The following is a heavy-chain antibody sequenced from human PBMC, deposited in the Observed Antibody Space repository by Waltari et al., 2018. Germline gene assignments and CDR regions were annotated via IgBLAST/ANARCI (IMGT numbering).Heavy chain of an antibody. Sequence: QVQLVESGGGVVQPGRSLRLSCAASGFTFSSYAMHWVRQAPGKGLELVAVISYDGSNKYYADSVKGRFTISRDNSKNTLYLQMNSLRAEDTAVYYCARDLVAVAGTLEDYWGQGTLVTVSS. D-gene: IGHD6-19*01. J-gene: IGHJ4*02. V-gene: IGHV3-30-3*01. CDR3: ARDLVAVAGTLEDY. CDR2: ISYDGSNK. CDR1: GFTFSSYA.